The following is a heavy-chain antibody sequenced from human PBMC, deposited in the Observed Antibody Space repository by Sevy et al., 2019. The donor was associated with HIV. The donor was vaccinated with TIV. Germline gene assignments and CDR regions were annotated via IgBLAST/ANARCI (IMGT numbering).Heavy chain of an antibody. Sequence: GGSLRLSCAASGFTFSSYAMSWVRQAPGKGLEWVSAISGSGGSTYYADSVKGRFTISRDNSKNTLYLQMNNLRAEDRYVYYCAKSARINMVRGVINWFGPWGQGTLVTVSS. J-gene: IGHJ5*02. CDR3: AKSARINMVRGVINWFGP. D-gene: IGHD3-10*01. V-gene: IGHV3-23*01. CDR2: ISGSGGST. CDR1: GFTFSSYA.